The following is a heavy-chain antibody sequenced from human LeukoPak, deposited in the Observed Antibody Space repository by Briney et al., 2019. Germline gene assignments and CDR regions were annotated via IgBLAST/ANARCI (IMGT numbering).Heavy chain of an antibody. CDR2: IIPILGIA. D-gene: IGHD6-13*01. CDR1: GGTFSSYA. J-gene: IGHJ4*02. Sequence: ASVTVSCKASGGTFSSYAISWVRQAPGQGLEWMGRIIPILGIANYAQKFQGRVTITADKSTSTAYMGLSSLRSEDTAVYYCAREEAAGPMDFDYWGQGTLVTVSS. V-gene: IGHV1-69*04. CDR3: AREEAAGPMDFDY.